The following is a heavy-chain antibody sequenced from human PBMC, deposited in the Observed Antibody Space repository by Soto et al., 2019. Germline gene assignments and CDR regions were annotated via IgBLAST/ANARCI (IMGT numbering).Heavy chain of an antibody. D-gene: IGHD4-17*01. Sequence: QVRLEESGPGLVKPSETLSLICSVSGGSVNNANYFWNWIRHHPENGLEWIGYIYYSGSTRYNPSVKTRATLSKDTSKNHFSLTLNSVTVADTAVYFGARDADYGGSRGGMDVWGRGTTVTVSS. CDR1: GGSVNNANYF. J-gene: IGHJ6*02. V-gene: IGHV4-31*03. CDR2: IYYSGST. CDR3: ARDADYGGSRGGMDV.